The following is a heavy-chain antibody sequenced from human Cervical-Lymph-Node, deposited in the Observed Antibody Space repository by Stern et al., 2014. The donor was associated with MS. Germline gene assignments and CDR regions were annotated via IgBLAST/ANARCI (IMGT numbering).Heavy chain of an antibody. J-gene: IGHJ4*02. CDR2: ISPIFGTA. Sequence: QVQLVQSGAEVKKSGSSVKVSCKASGGTLRSYVITWARQASGQGPEWMGEISPIFGTATYAQQFPGRITNTWVGYTSTVYMELSSLRSEDTAVLYCARNVGDTTLGHWGQGSQVIVSS. V-gene: IGHV1-69*01. CDR1: GGTLRSYV. CDR3: ARNVGDTTLGH. D-gene: IGHD3-16*01.